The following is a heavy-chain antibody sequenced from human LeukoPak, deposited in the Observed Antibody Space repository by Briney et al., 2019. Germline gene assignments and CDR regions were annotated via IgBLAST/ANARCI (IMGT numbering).Heavy chain of an antibody. D-gene: IGHD5-18*01. J-gene: IGHJ4*02. V-gene: IGHV3-21*04. Sequence: GGSLRLSCAASGFTFSSYSMNWVRQAPGKGLEWVSSISSSSSYIYYADSVKGRFTISRDNAKNSLYLQMNSLRADDTAAHYCAKVAVDTAMLTVLLITTYFDYWGQGTLVTVSS. CDR3: AKVAVDTAMLTVLLITTYFDY. CDR2: ISSSSSYI. CDR1: GFTFSSYS.